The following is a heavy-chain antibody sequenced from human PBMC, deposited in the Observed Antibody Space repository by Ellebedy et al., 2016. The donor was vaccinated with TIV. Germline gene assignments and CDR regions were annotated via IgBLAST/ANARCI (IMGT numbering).Heavy chain of an antibody. Sequence: GESLKISXAASGFTVTNARMSWVRQAPGKGLEWVGRIKSKSDGGTTDYAAHVKGRFSISRDDSKNTLYLQINSLKSEDTAVYYCTSSDYSILDYWGQGTLVTVSS. D-gene: IGHD4-17*01. V-gene: IGHV3-15*01. CDR2: IKSKSDGGTT. J-gene: IGHJ4*02. CDR3: TSSDYSILDY. CDR1: GFTVTNAR.